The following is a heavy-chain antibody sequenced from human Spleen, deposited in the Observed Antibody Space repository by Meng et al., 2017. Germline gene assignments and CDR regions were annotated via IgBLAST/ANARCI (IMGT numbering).Heavy chain of an antibody. D-gene: IGHD6-13*01. CDR1: GGTFSSYA. Sequence: QGEVVQSGAEVKKPGSSVKVYCKALGGTFSSYAISWVRQASGQGLEWMGGIIPVYGTTSYAQKFQGRVMITADKPTSTVYMELSRLRSEDTAVYYCARAVQHLVHNNFDCWGQGTLVTVSS. J-gene: IGHJ4*02. CDR3: ARAVQHLVHNNFDC. V-gene: IGHV1-69*06. CDR2: IIPVYGTT.